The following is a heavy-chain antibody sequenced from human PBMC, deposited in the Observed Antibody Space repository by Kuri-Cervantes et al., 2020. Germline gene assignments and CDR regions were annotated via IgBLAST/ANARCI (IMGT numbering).Heavy chain of an antibody. CDR1: GFTFSSYS. D-gene: IGHD3-3*01. V-gene: IGHV3-21*06. J-gene: IGHJ4*02. Sequence: GGSLRLSCAASGFTFSSYSMNWVRQAPGKGLEWVSPISSSSSYIYYADSVKGRFTISRDNANNSLFLQMNSLRADDTAVYYCARDVTSFGVVTRYFDFWGQGTLVTVSS. CDR2: ISSSSSYI. CDR3: ARDVTSFGVVTRYFDF.